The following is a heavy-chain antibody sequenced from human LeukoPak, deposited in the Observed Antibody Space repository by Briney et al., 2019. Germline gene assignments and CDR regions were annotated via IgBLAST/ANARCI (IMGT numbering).Heavy chain of an antibody. CDR3: TRYDSSRFDP. Sequence: GRSLRLSCAASGLTFSGYGMHWVRQAPGKGLEWVTGIAYDGSRKHYADSVKGRFTISRDNSRNTMDLQMNSLRVEDTAVYHCTRYDSSRFDPWGRGTLVIVSA. CDR2: IAYDGSRK. D-gene: IGHD3-3*01. J-gene: IGHJ5*02. CDR1: GLTFSGYG. V-gene: IGHV3-30*03.